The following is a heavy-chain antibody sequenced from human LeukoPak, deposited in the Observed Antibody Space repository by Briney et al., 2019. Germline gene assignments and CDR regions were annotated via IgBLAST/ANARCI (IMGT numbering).Heavy chain of an antibody. D-gene: IGHD6-13*01. V-gene: IGHV3-21*01. CDR2: ISSSSSYI. CDR3: ARGASSSWYYWFDP. CDR1: GFTFGSYS. J-gene: IGHJ5*02. Sequence: PGGSLRLSCAASGFTFGSYSMNWVRQAPGKGLEWVSSISSSSSYIYYADSVKGRFTISRDNAKNSLYLQMNSLRAEDTAVYYCARGASSSWYYWFDPWGQGTLVTVSS.